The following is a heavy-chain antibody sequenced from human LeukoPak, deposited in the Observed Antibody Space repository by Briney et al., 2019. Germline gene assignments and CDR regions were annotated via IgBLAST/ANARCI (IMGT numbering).Heavy chain of an antibody. Sequence: PSETLSLTCAVYGGSFSGYYWGWIRQPPGKGLEWIGEINHSGSTNYNPSLRSRVTISVDTSKNQFSLKLSSVTAADTAVYYCAREIRYSSSWYFWFDPWGQGTLVTVSS. J-gene: IGHJ5*02. CDR3: AREIRYSSSWYFWFDP. D-gene: IGHD6-13*01. CDR1: GGSFSGYY. V-gene: IGHV4-34*01. CDR2: INHSGST.